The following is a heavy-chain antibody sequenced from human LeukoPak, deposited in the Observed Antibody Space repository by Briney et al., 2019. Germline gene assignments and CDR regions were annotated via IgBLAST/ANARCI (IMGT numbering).Heavy chain of an antibody. CDR3: AKDGVEDCSGGSCYSYFDY. Sequence: GGSLRLSCAASGFTFSSYGMHWVRQAPGKGLEWVAVMSYDGSNKYYADSVKGRFTISRDNSKNTVYLQMNSLRAEDTAVYYCAKDGVEDCSGGSCYSYFDYWGQGTLVTVSS. V-gene: IGHV3-30*18. J-gene: IGHJ4*02. CDR2: MSYDGSNK. CDR1: GFTFSSYG. D-gene: IGHD2-15*01.